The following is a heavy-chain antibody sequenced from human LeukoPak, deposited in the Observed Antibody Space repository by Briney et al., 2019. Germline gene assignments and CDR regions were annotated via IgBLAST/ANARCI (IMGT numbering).Heavy chain of an antibody. CDR2: INPQGDTT. Sequence: ASVKVSCKTSGYTFTKYLIHWVRQAPGQGLEWMGTINPQGDTTNYAQRFQGRITLTEDTSTSTVYMELSSLTSEDTAVYYCARPSYCVADNCGYWLDPWGPGTLVTVSS. CDR1: GYTFTKYL. D-gene: IGHD2-21*01. CDR3: ARPSYCVADNCGYWLDP. J-gene: IGHJ5*02. V-gene: IGHV1-46*01.